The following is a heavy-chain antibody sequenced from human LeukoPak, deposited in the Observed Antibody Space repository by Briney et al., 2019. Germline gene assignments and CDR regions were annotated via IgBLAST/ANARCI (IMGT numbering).Heavy chain of an antibody. CDR2: ISSSGSYI. CDR1: GFTFSSYS. V-gene: IGHV3-21*01. J-gene: IGHJ4*02. CDR3: ARLTRRSGNYFDY. Sequence: GGSLRLSCAASGFTFSSYSMNWVRQAPGKGLEWVSPISSSGSYIYYADSVKGRFTISRDNAKNSLYLQMNSLRAEDTAVYYCARLTRRSGNYFDYWGQGTLVTVSS. D-gene: IGHD1-1*01.